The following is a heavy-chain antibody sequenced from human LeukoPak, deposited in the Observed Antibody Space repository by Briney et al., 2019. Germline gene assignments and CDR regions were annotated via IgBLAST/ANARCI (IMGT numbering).Heavy chain of an antibody. CDR2: ISGSGGST. V-gene: IGHV3-23*01. J-gene: IGHJ4*02. CDR1: GFTFSSYG. D-gene: IGHD6-19*01. Sequence: GGSLRLSCAASGFTFSSYGMSWVRQAPGKGLEWVSAISGSGGSTYYADSVKGRFTISRDNSKNTLYLQMNSLKTEDTAVYYCTRLLPYSSGWHLDYWGQGTLVTVSS. CDR3: TRLLPYSSGWHLDY.